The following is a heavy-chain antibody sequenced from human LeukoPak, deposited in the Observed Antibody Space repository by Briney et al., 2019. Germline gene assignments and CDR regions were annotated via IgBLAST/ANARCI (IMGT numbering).Heavy chain of an antibody. V-gene: IGHV3-7*05. Sequence: GGSLRLSCAASGFTFSNAWMSWVRQAPGKGLEWVAKIKDDGSDKYYADSVEGRFTISRDNAKNSLYLQLNSLRAEDTALYYCARVGYYNGMDVWGQGTTVTVSS. CDR2: IKDDGSDK. J-gene: IGHJ6*02. CDR1: GFTFSNAW. CDR3: ARVGYYNGMDV.